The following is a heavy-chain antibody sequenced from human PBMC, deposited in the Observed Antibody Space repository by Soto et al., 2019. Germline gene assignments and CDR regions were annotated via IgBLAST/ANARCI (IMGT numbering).Heavy chain of an antibody. Sequence: GASVKVSCKVSGYTLTELSMHWVRQAPGKGLEWMGGFDPEDGETIYAQKFQGRVTVTEDTSTDTAYMELSSLRSEDTAVYYCATDQSSGWEPEFGYWGQGTLVTVSS. CDR1: GYTLTELS. J-gene: IGHJ4*02. D-gene: IGHD6-19*01. CDR2: FDPEDGET. CDR3: ATDQSSGWEPEFGY. V-gene: IGHV1-24*01.